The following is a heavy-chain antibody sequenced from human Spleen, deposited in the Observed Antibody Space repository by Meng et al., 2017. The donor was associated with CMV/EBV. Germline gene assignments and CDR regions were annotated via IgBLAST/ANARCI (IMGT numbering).Heavy chain of an antibody. CDR1: GYTFTIYG. D-gene: IGHD6-13*01. J-gene: IGHJ3*02. Sequence: ASVKVSCKASGYTFTIYGISWVRQAPGQGLEWMGWISAYHGNTDYAQKLQGRVTMTEDTSTDTAYMELSSLRSEDTAVYYCATGSIAAAGYAFDIWGQGTMVTVSS. CDR3: ATGSIAAAGYAFDI. V-gene: IGHV1-18*01. CDR2: ISAYHGNT.